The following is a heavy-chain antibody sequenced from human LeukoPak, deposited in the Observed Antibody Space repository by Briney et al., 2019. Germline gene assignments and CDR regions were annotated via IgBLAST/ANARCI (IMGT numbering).Heavy chain of an antibody. J-gene: IGHJ6*04. D-gene: IGHD3-10*02. V-gene: IGHV3-23*01. CDR1: GFTFSSYA. CDR2: ISGSDDST. Sequence: GGSLRLSCAASGFTFSSYALNWVRQAPGKGLEWVSSISGSDDSTYYADSVKGRFTISRDNSKNTLYLQMNSLRAEDTAVYYCAELGITMIGGVWGKGTTVTISS. CDR3: AELGITMIGGV.